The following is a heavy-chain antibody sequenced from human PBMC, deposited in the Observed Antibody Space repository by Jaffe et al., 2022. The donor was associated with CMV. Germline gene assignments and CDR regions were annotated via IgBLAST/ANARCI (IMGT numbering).Heavy chain of an antibody. D-gene: IGHD4-17*01. CDR3: AKAMTTVTSWSRWPSVSYYYGMDV. Sequence: EVQLLESGGGLVQPGGSLRLSCAASGFTFSSYAMSWVRQAPGKGLEWVSAISGSGGSTYYADSVKGRFTISRDNSKNTLYLQMNSLRAEDTAVYYCAKAMTTVTSWSRWPSVSYYYGMDVWGQGTTVTVSS. V-gene: IGHV3-23*01. CDR1: GFTFSSYA. J-gene: IGHJ6*02. CDR2: ISGSGGST.